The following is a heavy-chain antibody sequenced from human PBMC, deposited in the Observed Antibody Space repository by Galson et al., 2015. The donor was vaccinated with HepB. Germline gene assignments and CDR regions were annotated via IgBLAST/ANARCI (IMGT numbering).Heavy chain of an antibody. CDR3: ARDQAPWIQLWRLNYFDY. V-gene: IGHV3-7*01. J-gene: IGHJ4*02. CDR2: IKQDGSEK. Sequence: SLRLSCAASGFTFISYWMSWVRQAPGKWLEWVANIKQDGSEKYYVDSVKGRFTISRDNAKNSLYLQMNSLRAEDTAVYYCARDQAPWIQLWRLNYFDYWGQGTLVTVSS. D-gene: IGHD5-18*01. CDR1: GFTFISYW.